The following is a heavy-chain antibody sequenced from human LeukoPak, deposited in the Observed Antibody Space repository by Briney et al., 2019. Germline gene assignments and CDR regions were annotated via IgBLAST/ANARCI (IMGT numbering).Heavy chain of an antibody. CDR1: GFTFSDAW. D-gene: IGHD2-15*01. CDR3: TTRRQDGW. J-gene: IGHJ4*02. CDR2: IKSKIDGGTI. Sequence: GGSLRLSCVASGFTFSDAWMSWVRQAPGKGLEWVGRIKSKIDGGTIDYDAPVKGRFTISRDDSRNTLYLQMNSLKTEDTAVYYCTTRRQDGWWGQGTLVTVSS. V-gene: IGHV3-15*01.